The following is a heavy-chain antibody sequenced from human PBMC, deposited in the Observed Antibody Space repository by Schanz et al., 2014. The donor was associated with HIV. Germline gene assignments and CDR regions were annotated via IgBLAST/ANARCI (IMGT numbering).Heavy chain of an antibody. CDR1: GFFLDDYA. V-gene: IGHV3-9*01. CDR3: ARGEAITYYYHYYGMDV. D-gene: IGHD1-20*01. CDR2: ISWNSGSK. J-gene: IGHJ6*02. Sequence: EVQLVESGGGLVQPGRSLRLSCATSGFFLDDYAMHWVRQAPGKGLEGVSGISWNSGSKGYAESVKGRFTISRDNAKNSLYLQMNSLRPEDTAVYYCARGEAITYYYHYYGMDVWGQGTTVTVSS.